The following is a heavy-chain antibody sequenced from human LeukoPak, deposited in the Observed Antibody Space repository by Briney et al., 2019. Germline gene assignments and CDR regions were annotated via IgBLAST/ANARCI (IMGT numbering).Heavy chain of an antibody. CDR3: ARDPGGYGGSSVSPFRY. V-gene: IGHV3-48*04. Sequence: PGGSLRLSCAASGCTFSSYSMNWVRQAPGKGLEWVSYISSSSSTIYYADSVKGRFTISRDNAKNSLYLQVNSLRAEDTAVYYCARDPGGYGGSSVSPFRYWGQGTLVTVSS. CDR2: ISSSSSTI. J-gene: IGHJ4*02. D-gene: IGHD4-23*01. CDR1: GCTFSSYS.